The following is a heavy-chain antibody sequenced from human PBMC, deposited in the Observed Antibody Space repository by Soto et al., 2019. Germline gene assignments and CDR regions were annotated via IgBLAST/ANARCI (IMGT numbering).Heavy chain of an antibody. Sequence: ASVKVSCKASGGTFSCYAINWVRQPPGQGLEWMGGIIPIFGTANDAQKFQGRVTITADESTSTAYMELSSLRSEDTAVYYCARGGLQRVLNYYDSSGYWYYGMDVWGQGTTVTVSS. CDR2: IIPIFGTA. J-gene: IGHJ6*02. CDR1: GGTFSCYA. CDR3: ARGGLQRVLNYYDSSGYWYYGMDV. V-gene: IGHV1-69*13. D-gene: IGHD3-22*01.